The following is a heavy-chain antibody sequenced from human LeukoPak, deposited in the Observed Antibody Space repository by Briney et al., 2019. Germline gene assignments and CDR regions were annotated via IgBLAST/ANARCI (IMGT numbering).Heavy chain of an antibody. J-gene: IGHJ6*02. D-gene: IGHD4-17*01. Sequence: ASVKVSCKASGYTFTSYYMHWVRQAPGQGLEWMGIINPSGGSTSYAQKFQGRVTMTRDTSTSTVYMEQSSLRSEDTAVYYCARDGFVTTVVYGMDVWGQGTTVTVSS. CDR2: INPSGGST. V-gene: IGHV1-46*01. CDR3: ARDGFVTTVVYGMDV. CDR1: GYTFTSYY.